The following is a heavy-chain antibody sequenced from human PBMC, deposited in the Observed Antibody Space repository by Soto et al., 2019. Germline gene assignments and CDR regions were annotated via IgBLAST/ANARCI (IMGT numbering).Heavy chain of an antibody. CDR3: AKATNESGVLDY. Sequence: GGSLRLSCAAGGLSFSSYGMHLFRQAPGKGLEWVAVIAYDGSNKYYADFVKGRFTISRDNSKNTLYLQMNSLRAEDTAVYYCAKATNESGVLDYWGQGTLVTVSS. CDR2: IAYDGSNK. V-gene: IGHV3-30*18. J-gene: IGHJ4*02. CDR1: GLSFSSYG. D-gene: IGHD2-8*01.